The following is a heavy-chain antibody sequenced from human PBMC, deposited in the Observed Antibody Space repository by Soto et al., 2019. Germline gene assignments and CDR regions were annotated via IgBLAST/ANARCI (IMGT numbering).Heavy chain of an antibody. CDR2: ITSDGGST. Sequence: GGSLRLSCAVSGFTFSSTWTNWVRQAPGKGLVWVSRITSDGGSTTYADSVKGRFTISRDNAKNTLYPQMNSLRAEDTAVYYCARDWYYSLDYWGQGTLVTVSS. CDR3: ARDWYYSLDY. V-gene: IGHV3-74*01. D-gene: IGHD2-21*01. J-gene: IGHJ4*02. CDR1: GFTFSSTW.